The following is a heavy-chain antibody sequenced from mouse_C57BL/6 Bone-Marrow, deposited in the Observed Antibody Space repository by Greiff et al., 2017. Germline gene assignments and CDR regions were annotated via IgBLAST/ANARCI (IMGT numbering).Heavy chain of an antibody. D-gene: IGHD2-5*01. CDR1: GYSFTSYW. CDR2: IHPTSGST. CDR3: ARESKRGAMDY. V-gene: IGHV1-64*01. J-gene: IGHJ4*01. Sequence: QVQLQQPGAELVKPGASVKLSCKASGYSFTSYWMHWVKQRPGHGLEWIGMIHPTSGSTNYNEKFKSKATLTVDKSSSTAYMQLSSLTSEDYAVYYCARESKRGAMDYWGQGTSGTGFS.